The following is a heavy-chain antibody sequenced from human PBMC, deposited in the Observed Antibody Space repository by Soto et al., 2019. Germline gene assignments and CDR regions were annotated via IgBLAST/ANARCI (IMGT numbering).Heavy chain of an antibody. J-gene: IGHJ4*02. CDR1: GFTFNNYA. CDR3: AKLGSSSWSPHYYFDY. CDR2: ITGSGSDT. D-gene: IGHD2-2*01. V-gene: IGHV3-23*01. Sequence: GGSLRLSCAASGFTFNNYAMGWVRQTPGKGLEWFSAITGSGSDTYYADSVKGRFTISRDNSKNTLSLQMNSLRAEDTAVYYCAKLGSSSWSPHYYFDYWGQGTLVTVSS.